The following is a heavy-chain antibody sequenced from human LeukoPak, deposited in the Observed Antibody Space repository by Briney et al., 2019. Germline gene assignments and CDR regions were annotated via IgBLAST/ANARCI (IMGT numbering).Heavy chain of an antibody. D-gene: IGHD3-10*01. V-gene: IGHV1-18*04. CDR3: ARAPRLYYYLVDV. Sequence: GASVKVSCKASGYTFTSYGISWVRQAPGQGLEWMGWISAYNGDTNYAQKVQGRVTMTTDTSTSTAYMELRSLRSDDTAVYYCARAPRLYYYLVDVRGKGTTVTVSS. CDR2: ISAYNGDT. J-gene: IGHJ6*04. CDR1: GYTFTSYG.